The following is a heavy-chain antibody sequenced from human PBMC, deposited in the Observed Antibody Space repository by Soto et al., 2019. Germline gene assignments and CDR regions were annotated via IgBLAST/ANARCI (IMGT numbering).Heavy chain of an antibody. CDR2: IFSNDEK. J-gene: IGHJ6*03. D-gene: IGHD6-19*01. V-gene: IGHV2-26*01. CDR1: GFSLSNGKVG. CDR3: ARILFGRSVAGGYFYMDV. Sequence: SGPTLVNPTETLTLTCTASGFSLSNGKVGVSWIRQPPGKALEWLAHIFSNDEKSYRTSLKSRLTIYEDTSKSQVVLTMTNMNSVDTATYYFARILFGRSVAGGYFYMDVWGKGTTVTVSS.